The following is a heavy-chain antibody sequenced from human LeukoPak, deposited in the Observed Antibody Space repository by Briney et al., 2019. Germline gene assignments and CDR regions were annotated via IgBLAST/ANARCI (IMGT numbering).Heavy chain of an antibody. D-gene: IGHD6-19*01. Sequence: SQTLSLTCAISGDSVSSNSVTWNWIRQSPSRGLEWLGRTYYRSKWHNDYAVSVKSRITINPDTSKNQFSLQLNSVTPEDTAVYYCARDDGAVAGTPFDYWGQGTLVTVSS. CDR1: GDSVSSNSVT. CDR3: ARDDGAVAGTPFDY. J-gene: IGHJ4*02. CDR2: TYYRSKWHN. V-gene: IGHV6-1*01.